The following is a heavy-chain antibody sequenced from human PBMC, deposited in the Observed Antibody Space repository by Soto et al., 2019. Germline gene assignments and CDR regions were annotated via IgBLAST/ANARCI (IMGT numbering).Heavy chain of an antibody. V-gene: IGHV3-23*01. CDR3: AKFVDLSYMVV. CDR2: ISGGGGST. Sequence: GGSLRLSCAASGFTFSSYAMSWVRQAPGKGLECVSPISGGGGSTYYADSVKGRFTISRDNSKNMLYLQMNSLRAEDTAVYYFAKFVDLSYMVVWGTGTTVTVS. CDR1: GFTFSSYA. J-gene: IGHJ6*03. D-gene: IGHD3-16*02.